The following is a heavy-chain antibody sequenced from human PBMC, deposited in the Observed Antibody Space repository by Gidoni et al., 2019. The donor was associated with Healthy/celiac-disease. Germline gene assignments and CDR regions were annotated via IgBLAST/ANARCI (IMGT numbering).Heavy chain of an antibody. CDR3: ARHGDTKSYDFWSGYSQGVFDP. D-gene: IGHD3-3*01. J-gene: IGHJ5*02. Sequence: QLQLQESGPGLVKPSETLSLTCTVSGGSISSSSYYWGWIRQPPGKGLEWIGSIYYSGSTYYNPSLKSRVTISVDTSKNQFSLKLSSVTAADTAVYYCARHGDTKSYDFWSGYSQGVFDPWGQGTLVTVSS. CDR1: GGSISSSSYY. V-gene: IGHV4-39*01. CDR2: IYYSGST.